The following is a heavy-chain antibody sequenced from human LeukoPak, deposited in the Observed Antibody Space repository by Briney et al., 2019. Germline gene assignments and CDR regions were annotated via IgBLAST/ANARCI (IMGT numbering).Heavy chain of an antibody. J-gene: IGHJ4*02. CDR3: ANPLRGVYEY. CDR1: GFTFSSYA. D-gene: IGHD3-10*01. Sequence: GGSLRLSCAASGFTFSSYAMSWVRQAPGKGHEWVSAISGSGGSTYYADPVKVRFTISRDNSKNTLYLQMNSLRAEDTAVYYCANPLRGVYEYWGQGTQVTVSS. V-gene: IGHV3-23*01. CDR2: ISGSGGST.